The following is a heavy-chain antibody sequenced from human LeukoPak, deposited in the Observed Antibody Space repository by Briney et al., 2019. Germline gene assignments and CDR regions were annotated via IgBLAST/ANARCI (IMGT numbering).Heavy chain of an antibody. D-gene: IGHD3-9*01. CDR1: GFTFSSYA. V-gene: IGHV3-23*01. J-gene: IGHJ4*02. Sequence: GGSLRLSCAASGFTFSSYAMSWVRQAPGKGLEWVSAISGSGGSTYYADSVKGRFTISRDNPKNTLYLQMNSLRAEDTAVYYCAKEGRGYFDWPYDYWGQGTLATVSS. CDR3: AKEGRGYFDWPYDY. CDR2: ISGSGGST.